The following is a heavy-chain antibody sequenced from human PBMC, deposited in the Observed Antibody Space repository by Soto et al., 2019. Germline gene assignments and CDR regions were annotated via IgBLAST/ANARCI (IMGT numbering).Heavy chain of an antibody. J-gene: IGHJ4*02. CDR2: ISGSGNNT. Sequence: QPGGSLRLSCAASGFSFSSYAMSWVRQAPGKGLEWVSVISGSGNNTYYEDSVKGRFTISRDNSKKMFYLQMNSLRAEDTAVYYCAKDPRFSFPLWGQGTLVTVS. CDR1: GFSFSSYA. CDR3: AKDPRFSFPL. V-gene: IGHV3-23*01. D-gene: IGHD3-16*01.